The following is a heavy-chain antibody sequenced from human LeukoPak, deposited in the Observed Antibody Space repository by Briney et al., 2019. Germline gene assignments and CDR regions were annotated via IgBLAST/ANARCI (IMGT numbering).Heavy chain of an antibody. J-gene: IGHJ4*02. V-gene: IGHV4-39*01. CDR1: GGSISSSSYY. Sequence: SETLSLTCTVSGGSISSSSYYWGWIRQPPGKGLEWIGSIYYSGSTYYNPSLKSRVTISVDTSKNQFSLKLSSVTAADTAVYYCARGLSYDSSGYELDYWGQGTLVTVSS. D-gene: IGHD3-22*01. CDR3: ARGLSYDSSGYELDY. CDR2: IYYSGST.